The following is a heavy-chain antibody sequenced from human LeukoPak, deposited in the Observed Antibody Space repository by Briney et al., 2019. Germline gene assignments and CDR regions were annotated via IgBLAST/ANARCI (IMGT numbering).Heavy chain of an antibody. CDR1: GYTFTKYY. J-gene: IGHJ6*03. CDR2: INPGGDNT. CDR3: ASDLPDVDTAMVNGYYYFMDV. D-gene: IGHD5-18*01. V-gene: IGHV1-46*01. Sequence: ASVKVSCKASGYTFTKYYIHWVRQAPGQRPEWMGLINPGGDNTNYAQNFQGRVTITADKSTSTAYMELSSLRSEDTAVYYCASDLPDVDTAMVNGYYYFMDVWGKGTTVTVSS.